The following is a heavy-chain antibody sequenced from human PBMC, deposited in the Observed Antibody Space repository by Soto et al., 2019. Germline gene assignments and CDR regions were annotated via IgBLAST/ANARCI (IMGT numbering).Heavy chain of an antibody. CDR3: ARGHKEQLIRSGGWFDP. Sequence: QVQLQQWGAGLLKPSETLSLTCAVYGGSFNSYYWSWIRQPPGKGLELIGEITYSGSTNYNPSLKSRVTISVDPSKHQFSLTVSSVTAADTGVYYCARGHKEQLIRSGGWFDPWGQGTLVTVSS. J-gene: IGHJ5*02. D-gene: IGHD6-13*01. V-gene: IGHV4-34*01. CDR2: ITYSGST. CDR1: GGSFNSYY.